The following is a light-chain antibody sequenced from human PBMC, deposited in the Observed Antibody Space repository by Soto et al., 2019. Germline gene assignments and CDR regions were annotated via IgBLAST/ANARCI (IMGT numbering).Light chain of an antibody. CDR3: QQVNDYPIT. V-gene: IGKV1-5*01. Sequence: DIQMTQSPSTLSASVGDTVTVTCQGSQSVSGWLAWYQQKPCEAPKLLIYPASTLQSGVPARFSGSGSGTEFTLTISSFQPEDFATYHCQQVNDYPITFGRGTRLEI. CDR2: PAS. J-gene: IGKJ5*01. CDR1: QSVSGW.